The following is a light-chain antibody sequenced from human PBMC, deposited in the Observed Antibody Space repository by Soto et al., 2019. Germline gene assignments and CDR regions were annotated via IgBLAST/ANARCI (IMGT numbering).Light chain of an antibody. CDR3: QQYGSSGYT. CDR1: QSVSSSY. V-gene: IGKV3-20*01. CDR2: GAS. Sequence: EIVLTQSPGTLSLSPGERATLSCRASQSVSSSYLACYKQKPGQAPRLLIYGASSRATGIPDRFSGSGSGTDFTLTISRLEPEDFAVYYCQQYGSSGYTFGQGTKLEIK. J-gene: IGKJ2*01.